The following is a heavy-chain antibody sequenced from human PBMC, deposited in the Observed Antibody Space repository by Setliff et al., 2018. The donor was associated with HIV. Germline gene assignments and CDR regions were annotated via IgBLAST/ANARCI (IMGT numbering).Heavy chain of an antibody. CDR2: TSTSGSTI. D-gene: IGHD6-13*01. J-gene: IGHJ4*02. CDR1: GFTFRDYY. V-gene: IGHV3-11*04. CDR3: AKNLYRSGWSPLDY. Sequence: GSLRLSCVASGFTFRDYYMSWVRQAPGKGLEWIASTSTSGSTIHYADSVRGRFTISRDNSKNTLYLQMNSLRAEDTAVYYCAKNLYRSGWSPLDYWGQGTLVTVSS.